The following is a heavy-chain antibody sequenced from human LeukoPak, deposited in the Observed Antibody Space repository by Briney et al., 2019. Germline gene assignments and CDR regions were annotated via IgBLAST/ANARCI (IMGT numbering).Heavy chain of an antibody. J-gene: IGHJ4*02. V-gene: IGHV1-3*01. D-gene: IGHD3-10*01. CDR3: ARDEEVLWYFDY. CDR2: INAGNGNT. CDR1: GYTFTSYA. Sequence: GASVKVSCKASGYTFTSYAMHWVRQAPGQRLEWMGWINAGNGNTKYSQKFQGRVTITRDTSASTAYMELSSLRSEDTAVYYCARDEEVLWYFDYWGQGTLVTVSS.